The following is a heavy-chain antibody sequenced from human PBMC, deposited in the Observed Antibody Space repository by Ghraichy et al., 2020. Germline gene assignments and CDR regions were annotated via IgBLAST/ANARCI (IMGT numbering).Heavy chain of an antibody. CDR2: IFYSGST. CDR1: GGSISSSSYY. V-gene: IGHV4-39*07. Sequence: SQTLSLTCTVSGGSISSSSYYWGWIRQPPGKWLEWIGSIFYSGSTYYNPSLKSRATISVDTSKNHFSLKLSSLTAADTAVYYCARDGAVWEKNWFDPWGQGTLVTVSS. D-gene: IGHD1-26*01. CDR3: ARDGAVWEKNWFDP. J-gene: IGHJ5*02.